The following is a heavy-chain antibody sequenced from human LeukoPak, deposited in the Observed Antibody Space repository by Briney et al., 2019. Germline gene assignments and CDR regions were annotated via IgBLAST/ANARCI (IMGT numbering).Heavy chain of an antibody. Sequence: SETLSLTCTVSGGSISSGSYYWSWIRQPPGKGLEWIGYIYYSGSTYYNPSLKSRVTISVDTSKNQFSLKLSSVTAADTAVYYCARLPLPNRLDSSGYYPLDYWGQGTLVTVSS. CDR1: GGSISSGSYY. CDR2: IYYSGST. V-gene: IGHV4-30-4*01. J-gene: IGHJ4*02. D-gene: IGHD3-22*01. CDR3: ARLPLPNRLDSSGYYPLDY.